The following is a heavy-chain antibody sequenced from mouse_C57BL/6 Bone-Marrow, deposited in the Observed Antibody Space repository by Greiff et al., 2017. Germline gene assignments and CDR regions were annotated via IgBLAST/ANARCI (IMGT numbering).Heavy chain of an antibody. V-gene: IGHV5-17*01. CDR1: GFTFSDYG. D-gene: IGHD2-3*01. J-gene: IGHJ2*01. CDR2: ISSGSSTI. CDR3: ARGWPRAY. Sequence: EVKLVESGGGLVKPGGSLKLSCAASGFTFSDYGMHWVRQAPEKGLEWVAYISSGSSTIYYADTVKGRFTISRDNAKNTLFLQMTSLRSEDTAMYYCARGWPRAYWGQGITLTVSS.